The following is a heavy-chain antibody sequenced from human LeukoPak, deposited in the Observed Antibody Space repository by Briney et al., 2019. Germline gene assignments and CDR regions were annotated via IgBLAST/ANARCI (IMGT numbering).Heavy chain of an antibody. D-gene: IGHD1-1*01. V-gene: IGHV3-23*01. CDR2: ISGNGDNT. Sequence: GGSLRLSCAASGFTFNTYAMTWVRQAPGKGVEWVSAISGNGDNTYYADSAKGRFTISRDNSKNTLYLQMNGLRAEDTAIYYCATDRDDPTVAPLYYFDYWGQGALVTVSS. CDR1: GFTFNTYA. CDR3: ATDRDDPTVAPLYYFDY. J-gene: IGHJ4*02.